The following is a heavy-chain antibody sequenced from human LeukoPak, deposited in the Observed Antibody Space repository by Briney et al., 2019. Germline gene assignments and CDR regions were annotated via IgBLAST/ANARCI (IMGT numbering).Heavy chain of an antibody. CDR2: ISWNSGSI. J-gene: IGHJ4*02. Sequence: GGSLRLSCAASGYTFDDYAMHRVRQAPGKGLEWVSGISWNSGSIGYADSVKGRFTISRDNAKNSLYLQMNSLRAEDTALYYCAKDIEYYYGSGSYFDYWGQGTLVTVSS. CDR3: AKDIEYYYGSGSYFDY. V-gene: IGHV3-9*01. D-gene: IGHD3-10*01. CDR1: GYTFDDYA.